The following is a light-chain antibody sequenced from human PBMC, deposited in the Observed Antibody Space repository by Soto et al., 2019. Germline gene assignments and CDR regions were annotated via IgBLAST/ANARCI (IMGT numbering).Light chain of an antibody. CDR2: DAS. J-gene: IGKJ1*01. Sequence: EIVMTQSPATLSVSPGERATLSCRASQSVNSYLAWYQQKPGQAPRLLIYDASTRAIGIPARFSGGGSGTEFTLTISSLLSEDFAVYYCHQCSSWPLTFGQGTTVE. CDR3: HQCSSWPLT. CDR1: QSVNSY. V-gene: IGKV3-15*01.